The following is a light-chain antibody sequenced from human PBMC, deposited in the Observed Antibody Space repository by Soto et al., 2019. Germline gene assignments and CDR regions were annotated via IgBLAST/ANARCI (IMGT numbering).Light chain of an antibody. Sequence: DIVMTQSPLSLPVTPGEPASISCRSSQSLLHSNGYNYLDWYLQKPGQSPQLLIYMGSSRASGVPDRFSGNGSGRDFTLKISRVEAEDVGVYYCMQALQTPLTLGGGTNVEIK. V-gene: IGKV2-28*01. CDR3: MQALQTPLT. CDR2: MGS. J-gene: IGKJ4*01. CDR1: QSLLHSNGYNY.